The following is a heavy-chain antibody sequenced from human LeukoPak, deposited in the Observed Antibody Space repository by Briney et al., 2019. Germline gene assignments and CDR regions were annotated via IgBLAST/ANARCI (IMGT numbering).Heavy chain of an antibody. CDR3: ARFNYDYVWGSYSPIDY. CDR1: GGSISSYY. Sequence: SETLSLTCTVSGGSISSYYWSWIPQPPRKGLEWIGYIYYSGSTNYNPSLKSRVTISVDTSKNQFSLKLSSVTAADTAVYYCARFNYDYVWGSYSPIDYWGQGTLVTVSS. V-gene: IGHV4-59*01. J-gene: IGHJ4*02. CDR2: IYYSGST. D-gene: IGHD3-16*01.